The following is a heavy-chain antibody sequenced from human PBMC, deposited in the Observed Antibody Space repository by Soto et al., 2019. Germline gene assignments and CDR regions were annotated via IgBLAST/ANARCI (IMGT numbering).Heavy chain of an antibody. CDR2: IYHSGST. CDR3: ARVSNYDILTGYQYTWFDP. Sequence: SETLSLTCAVSGGSISSSNWWSWVRQPPGKGLEWIGEIYHSGSTNYNPSLKSRVTISVDKSRNQFSLKLSSVTAADTAVYYCARVSNYDILTGYQYTWFDPWGQGTLVTVSS. CDR1: GGSISSSNW. D-gene: IGHD3-9*01. J-gene: IGHJ5*02. V-gene: IGHV4-4*02.